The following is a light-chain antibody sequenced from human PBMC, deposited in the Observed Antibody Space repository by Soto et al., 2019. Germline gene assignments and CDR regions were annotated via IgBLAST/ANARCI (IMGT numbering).Light chain of an antibody. CDR2: GAS. Sequence: EIVMTQSPATLSVSPGERATLSCRASQSVNSNLAWYQQKPGHSPRLLIYGASTRVTGIPARFSGSGSGTEFTLTISSLQSEDFAIYYCQQHNSWPPFFGQGTKLEIK. CDR1: QSVNSN. J-gene: IGKJ2*01. CDR3: QQHNSWPPF. V-gene: IGKV3-15*01.